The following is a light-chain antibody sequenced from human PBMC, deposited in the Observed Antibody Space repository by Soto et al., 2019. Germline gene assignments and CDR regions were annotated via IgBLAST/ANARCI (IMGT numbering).Light chain of an antibody. Sequence: QSALTQPASVSGSPGQSITISCTGTSSDVGGYNYVSWYQQHPGKAPKLMIYDVSNRPSGVSNRFSGSKSGNTASLTISGLQAEDVADYYCSSYTSSSTPYVFGTGTQLTVL. V-gene: IGLV2-14*01. CDR1: SSDVGGYNY. J-gene: IGLJ1*01. CDR3: SSYTSSSTPYV. CDR2: DVS.